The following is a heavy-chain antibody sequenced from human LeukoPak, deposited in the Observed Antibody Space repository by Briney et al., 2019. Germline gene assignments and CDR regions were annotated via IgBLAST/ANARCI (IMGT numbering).Heavy chain of an antibody. CDR1: GGSISSNNYY. D-gene: IGHD2-2*01. J-gene: IGHJ4*02. Sequence: SETLSLTCTVSGGSISSNNYYWGWIRQPPGKGLEWIGNIYFTGSTYYNPSLKSRVTISVDTSKNQFSLKLSSVTAADTAVYYCARAYCSSTSCYYFDYWGQGTLVTVSS. CDR3: ARAYCSSTSCYYFDY. V-gene: IGHV4-39*07. CDR2: IYFTGST.